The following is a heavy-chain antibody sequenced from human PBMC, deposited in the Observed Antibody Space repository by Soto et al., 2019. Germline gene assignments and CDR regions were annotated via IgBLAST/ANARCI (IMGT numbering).Heavy chain of an antibody. D-gene: IGHD2-2*01. CDR1: GSTFPSYV. CDR2: ISAYNGNT. J-gene: IGHJ6*02. Sequence: ASVKVSCKASGSTFPSYVIRLVRQAPVQVLEWMGWISAYNGNTNYAQKLQGRVTMTTDTSTSTAYMELRSLRSDDTAVYYCAGSSTSPRDYYYGMDVWGQGTTVTVSS. V-gene: IGHV1-18*01. CDR3: AGSSTSPRDYYYGMDV.